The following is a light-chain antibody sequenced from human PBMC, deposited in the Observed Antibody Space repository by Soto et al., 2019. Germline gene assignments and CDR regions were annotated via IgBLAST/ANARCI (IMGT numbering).Light chain of an antibody. J-gene: IGKJ3*01. Sequence: EIVFTQSPCTLSLSPGDRATLSCRASQSVNSDSLAWYQQKPGQGPRLLMYRAFSRATGIPDRFSGSGSGTEFTLTISRLEPEDFTVYYCQYYGNSPLFTFGPGTKVDIK. CDR3: QYYGNSPLFT. CDR2: RAF. V-gene: IGKV3-20*01. CDR1: QSVNSDS.